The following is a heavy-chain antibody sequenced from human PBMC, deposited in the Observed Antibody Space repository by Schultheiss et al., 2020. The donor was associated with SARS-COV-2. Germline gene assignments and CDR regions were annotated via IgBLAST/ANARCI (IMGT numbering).Heavy chain of an antibody. CDR1: GGSISSYY. Sequence: SETLSLTCTVSGGSISSYYWSWIRQPAGKGLEWIGSIYYSGSTYYNPSLKSRVTISVDTSKNQFSLKLSSVTAADTAVYYCAREFGHDSSGFDYWGQGTLVTVSS. CDR3: AREFGHDSSGFDY. J-gene: IGHJ4*02. D-gene: IGHD3-22*01. CDR2: IYYSGST. V-gene: IGHV4-4*07.